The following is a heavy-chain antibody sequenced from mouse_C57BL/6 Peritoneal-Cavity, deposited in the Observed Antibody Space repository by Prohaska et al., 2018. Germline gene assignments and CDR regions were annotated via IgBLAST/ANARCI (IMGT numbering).Heavy chain of an antibody. J-gene: IGHJ1*03. Sequence: VQPGRFMTLFCVASGFTFINYWMNWVRQSPEKGLEWVAQIRLKSDNYATHYAESVKGRFTISRDDSKSSVYLQMNNLRAEDTGIYYCTGLVSDVWGKGTSVSVAS. CDR3: TGLVSDV. V-gene: IGHV6-3*01. CDR2: IRLKSDNYAT. D-gene: IGHD2-10*02. CDR1: GFTFINYW.